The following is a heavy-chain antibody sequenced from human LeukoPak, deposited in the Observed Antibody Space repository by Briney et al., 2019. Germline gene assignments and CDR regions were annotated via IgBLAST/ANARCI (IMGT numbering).Heavy chain of an antibody. D-gene: IGHD6-13*01. J-gene: IGHJ4*02. CDR1: AASDFTFSRSA. CDR3: ASRPSNTWSGPLDY. CDR2: IRDSGYNT. Sequence: PGGSLRLSCVASAASDFTFSRSAMPWVRQAPGKGLEWISLIRDSGYNTYYADSVKGRFTISRDNSMNTLYLQMNSLRAEDTAFYYCASRPSNTWSGPLDYWGQGTLVTVSS. V-gene: IGHV3-23*01.